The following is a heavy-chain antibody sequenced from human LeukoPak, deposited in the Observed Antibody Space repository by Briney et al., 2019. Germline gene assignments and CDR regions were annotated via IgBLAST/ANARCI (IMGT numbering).Heavy chain of an antibody. Sequence: PGGSLRLSFAASGFTFSSNWMHWVRQAPGKGLEWVAFIRDDGSKRYYADSVKGRFTISRDNSKNTLYVQMNSLRAEDTAVYYCAKETECSSTTCYNGLDYWGQGTLVTVSS. J-gene: IGHJ4*02. CDR2: IRDDGSKR. V-gene: IGHV3-30*02. CDR1: GFTFSSNW. CDR3: AKETECSSTTCYNGLDY. D-gene: IGHD2-2*02.